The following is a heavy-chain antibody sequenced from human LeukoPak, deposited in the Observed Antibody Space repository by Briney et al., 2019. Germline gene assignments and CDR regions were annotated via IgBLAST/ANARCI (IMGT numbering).Heavy chain of an antibody. V-gene: IGHV3-23*01. CDR3: AKDEGPSVDGDYFDY. CDR1: GFSFRNNA. CDR2: ISGSGAST. Sequence: GGSLRLSCAASGFSFRNNAMSWVRQTPGKGLEWVSGISGSGASTYYADSVKGRFTISRDNSMNTLFLQMNSLRADDTAVYYCAKDEGPSVDGDYFDYWGQGALVTVSS. D-gene: IGHD3-10*01. J-gene: IGHJ4*02.